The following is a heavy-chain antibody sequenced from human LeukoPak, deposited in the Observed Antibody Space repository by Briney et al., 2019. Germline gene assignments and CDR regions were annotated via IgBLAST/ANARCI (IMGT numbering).Heavy chain of an antibody. CDR1: GFTFSSYS. D-gene: IGHD3-22*01. Sequence: GGSLRLSCAASGFTFSSYSMNWVRQAPGKGLEWVSSISSSSSYIYYADSVKGRFTISRDNAKNSLYLQMNSLRAEDTAVYYCARAGYYDSSGYYPFNYWGQGTLVTVSS. V-gene: IGHV3-21*01. CDR2: ISSSSSYI. CDR3: ARAGYYDSSGYYPFNY. J-gene: IGHJ4*02.